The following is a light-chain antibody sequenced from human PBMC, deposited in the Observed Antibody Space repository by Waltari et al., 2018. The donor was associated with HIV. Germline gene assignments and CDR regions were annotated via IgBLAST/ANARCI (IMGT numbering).Light chain of an antibody. CDR3: TAWDDSLSGVV. Sequence: QSVLTQPPSASGTAGQRVTISCSGSRSNIGSKYVYWYQQLPGTAPKLLIYRNNQRPSGVPDRFSGSKSGTSASLAISGLRSEDEANYHCTAWDDSLSGVVFGGGTKLTVL. CDR2: RNN. CDR1: RSNIGSKY. J-gene: IGLJ2*01. V-gene: IGLV1-47*01.